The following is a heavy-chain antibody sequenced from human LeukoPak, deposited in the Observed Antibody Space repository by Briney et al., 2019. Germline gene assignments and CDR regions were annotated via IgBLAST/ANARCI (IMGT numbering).Heavy chain of an antibody. CDR1: GDTLTALS. CDR3: TTGKIYCSTTSCSDDY. D-gene: IGHD2-2*01. CDR2: FHPEDGDT. Sequence: ALVKASCMVSGDTLTALSMHWVRQAPGKGLEWMGGFHPEDGDTIYAQKFQGRVTMTEDTSTDTAYMELSSLRSDDTAVYYCTTGKIYCSTTSCSDDYWGQGTLVTVSS. V-gene: IGHV1-24*01. J-gene: IGHJ4*02.